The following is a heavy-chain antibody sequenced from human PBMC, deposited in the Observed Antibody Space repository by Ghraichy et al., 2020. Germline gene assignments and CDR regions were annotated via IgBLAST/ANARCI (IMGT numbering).Heavy chain of an antibody. CDR2: ISRSSNYI. CDR3: ARDSSNSYYYYGMDV. D-gene: IGHD4-11*01. V-gene: IGHV3-21*01. Sequence: GGSLRLSCAASGFIFSSYNINWVRQAPGKGLEWVSSISRSSNYIYYADSVKGRFTISRDNAKNSVYLQMNSLRAEDTAVYYCARDSSNSYYYYGMDVWGQGTTITVSS. CDR1: GFIFSSYN. J-gene: IGHJ6*02.